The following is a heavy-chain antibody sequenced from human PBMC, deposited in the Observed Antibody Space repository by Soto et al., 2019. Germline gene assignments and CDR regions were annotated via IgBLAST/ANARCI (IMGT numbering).Heavy chain of an antibody. V-gene: IGHV4-4*02. CDR1: NTSISSSNW. CDR3: VRDESHYGMLTGSRLGRAFGI. CDR2: IYHTGRN. D-gene: IGHD3-9*01. J-gene: IGHJ3*02. Sequence: QVQLQESGPSLVKPSGTQSLTCVITNTSISSSNWWSWVRQAPGKGLEWIGEIYHTGRNNYAPSLKRRVTMSIDKSNNRFSLRLTSLTAADTAVYYCVRDESHYGMLTGSRLGRAFGIWGQGSMVSVSS.